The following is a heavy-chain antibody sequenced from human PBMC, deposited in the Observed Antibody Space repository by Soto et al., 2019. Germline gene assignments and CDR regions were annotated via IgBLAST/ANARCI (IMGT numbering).Heavy chain of an antibody. V-gene: IGHV4-61*01. Sequence: SETLSLTCAVYGGFVGSGSHYWSWIRQPPGKGLEWIGEMSHSGGTHFNPSLKSRVTISVDTSKNQFSLKMSSVTAADTALYYCARVERGTATTVVDAFDIWGPGTMVTVSS. CDR3: ARVERGTATTVVDAFDI. CDR2: MSHSGGT. D-gene: IGHD1-1*01. CDR1: GGFVGSGSHY. J-gene: IGHJ3*02.